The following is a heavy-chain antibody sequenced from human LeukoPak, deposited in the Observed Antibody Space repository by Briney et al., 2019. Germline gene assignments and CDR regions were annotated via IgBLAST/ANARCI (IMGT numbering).Heavy chain of an antibody. CDR3: VRHHTYYGNFDY. D-gene: IGHD4-17*01. V-gene: IGHV4-59*08. CDR1: GGSISGYY. CDR2: IYYSGST. J-gene: IGHJ4*02. Sequence: PSETLSLTCTVSGGSISGYYWSWIRQPPGKGLEWIGYIYYSGSTNYNPSLKSRVTISVDTSKNQFSLKLRSVTAADTAVYSCVRHHTYYGNFDYWGQGTLVTVSS.